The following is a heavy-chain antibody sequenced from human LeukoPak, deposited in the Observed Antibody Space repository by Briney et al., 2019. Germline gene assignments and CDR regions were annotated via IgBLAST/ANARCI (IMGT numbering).Heavy chain of an antibody. CDR1: GFTFSSYA. D-gene: IGHD6-13*01. J-gene: IGHJ1*01. V-gene: IGHV3-23*01. CDR3: AKDQGSSSWLPRGAEYFQH. Sequence: PGGSLRLSCAASGFTFSSYAMSWVRQAPGKGLEWVSAISGSGGSTYYADSVKGRFTISRDNSKNTLYLQMNSLRAEDTAVYYCAKDQGSSSWLPRGAEYFQHWGQGTLVTVSS. CDR2: ISGSGGST.